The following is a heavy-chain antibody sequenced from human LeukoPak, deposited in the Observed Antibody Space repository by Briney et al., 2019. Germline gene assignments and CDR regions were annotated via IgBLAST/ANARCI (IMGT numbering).Heavy chain of an antibody. J-gene: IGHJ4*02. CDR3: ATSGNYYLKY. CDR2: ITSSSTNI. CDR1: GFTFSTYN. D-gene: IGHD1-26*01. V-gene: IGHV3-48*02. Sequence: GGSLRLSCAASGFTFSTYNMNWVRQAPGKGLEWVSHITSSSTNIYYADSVKGRFTISRDNAKNALSLQMNSLRDEDTAVYYCATSGNYYLKYWGQGTLVTVSS.